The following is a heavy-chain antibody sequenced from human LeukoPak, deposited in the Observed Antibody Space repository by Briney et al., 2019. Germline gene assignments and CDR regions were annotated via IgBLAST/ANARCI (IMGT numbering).Heavy chain of an antibody. CDR1: GFTFSRYA. CDR2: IISNGGST. D-gene: IGHD3-9*01. J-gene: IGHJ4*02. V-gene: IGHV3-64D*06. CDR3: VKENGRYPEPYYFDY. Sequence: GGSLRLSCSASGFTFSRYALHWVRQAPGKGLEYVSGIISNGGSTNYADSVKGRFTIFRDNSKNTLYLQMSSLRPEDTAACYCVKENGRYPEPYYFDYWGQGTLVTVSS.